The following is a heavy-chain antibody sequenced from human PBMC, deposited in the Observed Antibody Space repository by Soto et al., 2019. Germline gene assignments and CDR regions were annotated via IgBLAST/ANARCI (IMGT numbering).Heavy chain of an antibody. CDR3: AREAHYDFWSGYYHWFDP. V-gene: IGHV1-18*04. Sequence: ASVKVSCKASGYTFTSYGISWVRQAPGQGLEWMGWISAYNGNTNYAQKLQGRVTMTTDTSTSTAYMELRSLRSDDTAVYYCAREAHYDFWSGYYHWFDPSGQGPMGTVSS. J-gene: IGHJ5*02. D-gene: IGHD3-3*01. CDR1: GYTFTSYG. CDR2: ISAYNGNT.